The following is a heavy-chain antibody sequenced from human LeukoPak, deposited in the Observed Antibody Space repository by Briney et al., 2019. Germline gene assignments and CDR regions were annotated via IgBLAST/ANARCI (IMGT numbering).Heavy chain of an antibody. CDR3: ARDLSIWFGELLYY. CDR1: GFTFSSYS. V-gene: IGHV3-21*01. D-gene: IGHD3-10*01. J-gene: IGHJ4*02. CDR2: ISSSSSYI. Sequence: GGSLRLSCAASGFTFSSYSMNWVRQAPGKGLEWVSSISSSSSYIYYADSVKGRFTISRDNAKNSLYLQMNSLRAEDTAVYYCARDLSIWFGELLYYWGQGTLVTVSS.